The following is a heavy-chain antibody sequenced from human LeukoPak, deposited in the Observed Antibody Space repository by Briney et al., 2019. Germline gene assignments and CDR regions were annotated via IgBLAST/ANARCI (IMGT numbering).Heavy chain of an antibody. V-gene: IGHV4-61*02. CDR2: IYTSGST. CDR3: ARVCSSSVYYYYYMDV. D-gene: IGHD6-6*01. Sequence: SETLSLTCTVSGGSISSSSYYWSWIRQPAGKGLEWIGRIYTSGSTNYNSSLKSRVTISVDTSKNQFSLKLSSVTAADTAVYYCARVCSSSVYYYYYMDVWGKGTTVTVSS. J-gene: IGHJ6*03. CDR1: GGSISSSSYY.